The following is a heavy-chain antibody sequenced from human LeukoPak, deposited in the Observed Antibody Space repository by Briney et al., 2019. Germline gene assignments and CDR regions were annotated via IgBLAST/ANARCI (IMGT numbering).Heavy chain of an antibody. D-gene: IGHD4-17*01. CDR3: ARVDGDYFDY. CDR2: IYYSGST. Sequence: PSETLSLACTVSGASISSYYWSWIRQPPGKGLEWIGYIYYSGSTNYNPSLKSRVTISVDTSKNQFSLKLSSVTAADTAVYYCARVDGDYFDYWGQGTLVTVSS. J-gene: IGHJ4*02. V-gene: IGHV4-59*01. CDR1: GASISSYY.